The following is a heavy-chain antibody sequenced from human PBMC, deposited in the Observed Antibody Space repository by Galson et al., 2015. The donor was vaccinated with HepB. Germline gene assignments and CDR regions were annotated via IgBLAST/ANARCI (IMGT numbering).Heavy chain of an antibody. V-gene: IGHV1-69*04. CDR3: GRNNYYYNSSGYYSGELDP. CDR2: IIPLLGIA. D-gene: IGHD3-22*01. CDR1: GGTFSAYA. J-gene: IGHJ5*02. Sequence: SVKVSCKASGGTFSAYAISWVRQAPGQGLEWMGRIIPLLGIANYAQKFQGRVTITADKSTSAAYLELSSLRSDDTAVYYCGRNNYYYNSSGYYSGELDPWGQGTLVTVSS.